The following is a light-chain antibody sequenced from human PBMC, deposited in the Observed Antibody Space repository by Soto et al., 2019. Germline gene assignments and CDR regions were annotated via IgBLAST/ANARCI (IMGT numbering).Light chain of an antibody. CDR2: EDI. Sequence: SYELTQPPSVSVSPGQTASITCSGDKLGDKYACWYQQKPGQSPVLVIYEDIKRPSGIPERFSGSNSGNTATLTISGTQAMDEADYYCQAWDSSPVVFGGGTKLTV. J-gene: IGLJ2*01. CDR1: KLGDKY. CDR3: QAWDSSPVV. V-gene: IGLV3-1*01.